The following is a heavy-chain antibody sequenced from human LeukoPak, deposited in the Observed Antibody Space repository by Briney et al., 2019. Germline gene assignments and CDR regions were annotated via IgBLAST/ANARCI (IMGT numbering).Heavy chain of an antibody. Sequence: ASVKVSCKASGYTFTSYDINWVRQATGQGLEWMGWMNPNSGNTCYAQKFQGRVTMTRNTSISTAYMELSSLGSEDTAVYYCARPPRSVGSAEFDYWGQGTLVTVSS. CDR2: MNPNSGNT. V-gene: IGHV1-8*01. CDR1: GYTFTSYD. J-gene: IGHJ4*02. D-gene: IGHD1-26*01. CDR3: ARPPRSVGSAEFDY.